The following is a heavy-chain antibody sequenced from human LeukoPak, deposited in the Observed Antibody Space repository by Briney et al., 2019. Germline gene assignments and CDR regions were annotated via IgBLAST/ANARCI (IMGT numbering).Heavy chain of an antibody. V-gene: IGHV1-69*05. CDR1: GGTFSSYA. D-gene: IGHD6-13*01. CDR3: ARDIEAAGLFLDY. Sequence: GSSVKVSCKASGGTFSSYAISWVRQAPGQGLEWMEGIIPIFGTANYAQKFQGRVTITTDESTSTAYMELSSLRSEDTAVYYCARDIEAAGLFLDYWGRGTLVTVSS. J-gene: IGHJ4*02. CDR2: IIPIFGTA.